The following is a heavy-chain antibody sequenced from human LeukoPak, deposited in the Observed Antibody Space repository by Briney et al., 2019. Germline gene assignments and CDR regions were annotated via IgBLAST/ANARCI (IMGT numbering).Heavy chain of an antibody. Sequence: GGSLRLSCAASGFTFINAWMGWVRQAPGKGLEWVGRIKSKTDGRTTDYAAPVKGRFTISRDDSKNTLYLQMNSLKPEDTDVYYCTTDEGDYYDSSWGFDYWGQGTLVTVSS. J-gene: IGHJ4*02. CDR1: GFTFINAW. V-gene: IGHV3-15*01. CDR2: IKSKTDGRTT. CDR3: TTDEGDYYDSSWGFDY. D-gene: IGHD3-22*01.